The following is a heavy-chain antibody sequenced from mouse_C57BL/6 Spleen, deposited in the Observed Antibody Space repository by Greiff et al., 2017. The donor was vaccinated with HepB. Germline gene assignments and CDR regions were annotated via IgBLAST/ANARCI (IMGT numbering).Heavy chain of an antibody. CDR1: GYTFTSYW. CDR3: ARGQLRLRSFAY. Sequence: QVQLQQPGAELVKPGASVKMSCKASGYTFTSYWITWVKQRPGQGLEWIGDIYPGSGSTNYNEKLKSKATLTVDTSSSTAYMQLSSLTSEDSAVYYCARGQLRLRSFAYWGQGTLVTVSA. V-gene: IGHV1-55*01. D-gene: IGHD3-2*02. CDR2: IYPGSGST. J-gene: IGHJ3*01.